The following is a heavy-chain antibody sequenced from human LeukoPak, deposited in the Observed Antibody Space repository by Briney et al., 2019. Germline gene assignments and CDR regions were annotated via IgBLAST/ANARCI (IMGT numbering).Heavy chain of an antibody. CDR3: ARDLIGWSLDP. CDR1: GFTFSDYY. Sequence: GGSLRLSCAASGFTFSDYYMSWIRQAPGKGLEWVSYISSSGSTIYYADSVKGRFTISRDNAKNSLYLQMDSLTVEDTAVYYCARDLIGWSLDPWGQGTLVTVSS. V-gene: IGHV3-11*04. D-gene: IGHD2-2*03. CDR2: ISSSGSTI. J-gene: IGHJ5*02.